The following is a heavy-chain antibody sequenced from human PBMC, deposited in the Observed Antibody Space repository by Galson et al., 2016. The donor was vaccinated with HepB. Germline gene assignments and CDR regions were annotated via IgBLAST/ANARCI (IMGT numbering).Heavy chain of an antibody. D-gene: IGHD6-13*01. V-gene: IGHV3-74*01. CDR3: TRVHREGIAAAGLQI. J-gene: IGHJ4*02. CDR1: EFIFSNYW. CDR2: INTDGTTT. Sequence: SLRLSCAASEFIFSNYWMHWVRQAPGKGLVWVSRINTDGTTTNYADSVKGRFTVSRDNAKNTLYLQMNSLRAEDTALYYCTRVHREGIAAAGLQIWGQGTLVIVSS.